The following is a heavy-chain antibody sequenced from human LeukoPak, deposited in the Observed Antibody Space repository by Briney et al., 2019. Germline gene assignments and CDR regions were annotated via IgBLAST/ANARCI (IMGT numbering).Heavy chain of an antibody. J-gene: IGHJ4*02. V-gene: IGHV3-30*18. D-gene: IGHD6-19*01. CDR2: ISYDGSNK. CDR1: GFTFSSYG. Sequence: GGSLRLSCAASGFTFSSYGMHWVRQAPGKGLEWVAVISYDGSNKYYADSVKGRFTISRDNSKNTLYLQMNSLRAEDTAVYYCAKDSRNAGWSFDYWGQGTLVTVSS. CDR3: AKDSRNAGWSFDY.